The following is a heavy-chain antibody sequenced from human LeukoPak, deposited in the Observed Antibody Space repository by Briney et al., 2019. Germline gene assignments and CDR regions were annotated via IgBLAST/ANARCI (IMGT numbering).Heavy chain of an antibody. CDR1: GYTFTSYG. CDR2: ISAYNGNT. J-gene: IGHJ5*02. D-gene: IGHD3-10*01. CDR3: ARVVLWFGEPNWFDP. Sequence: ASVKVSCKASGYTFTSYGISWVRQAPGQGLEWMGWISAYNGNTNYAQKLQGRVTMTTDTSTSTAYMELRSPRSDDTAVYYCARVVLWFGEPNWFDPWGQGTLVTVSS. V-gene: IGHV1-18*01.